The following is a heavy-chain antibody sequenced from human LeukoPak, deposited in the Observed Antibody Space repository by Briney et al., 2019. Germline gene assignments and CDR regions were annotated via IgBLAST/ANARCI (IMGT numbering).Heavy chain of an antibody. J-gene: IGHJ4*02. Sequence: SVKVSCKASGGTFSSYAISWVRQAPGQGLEWMGGIIPILGIANYAQKFQGRVTITADKSTSTAYMELSSLRSEDTAVYYCARDYEGGYSYGRWGQGTLVTVSS. D-gene: IGHD5-18*01. V-gene: IGHV1-69*10. CDR1: GGTFSSYA. CDR2: IIPILGIA. CDR3: ARDYEGGYSYGR.